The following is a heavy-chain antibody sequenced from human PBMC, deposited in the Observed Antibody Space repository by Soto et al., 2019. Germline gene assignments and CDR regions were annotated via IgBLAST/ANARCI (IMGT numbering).Heavy chain of an antibody. CDR1: GFTFSSYW. CDR3: ARAVAAGDY. D-gene: IGHD3-10*01. Sequence: PGGSLRLSCAGSGFTFSSYWMSWVRQAPGKGLEWVANINQDGSGKYYGDSVRGRFTLSRDNAENALFLQMNSLRVEDTAVYYCARAVAAGDYWGQGTLVTVSS. J-gene: IGHJ4*02. CDR2: INQDGSGK. V-gene: IGHV3-7*01.